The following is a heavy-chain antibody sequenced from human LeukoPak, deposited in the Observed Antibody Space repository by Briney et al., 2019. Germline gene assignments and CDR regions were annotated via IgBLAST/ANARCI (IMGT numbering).Heavy chain of an antibody. J-gene: IGHJ6*02. D-gene: IGHD6-19*01. V-gene: IGHV3-9*01. CDR2: TTSTSTTI. Sequence: LRLSCAASGFTFPDHTMHWVRQAPGKGLEWVSGTTSTSTTIGYADSVKGRFTISRDNAKKSLHLHMNRLRPDDTALYFCANSFSVAGMNYALDVWGQGTTVTVAS. CDR3: ANSFSVAGMNYALDV. CDR1: GFTFPDHT.